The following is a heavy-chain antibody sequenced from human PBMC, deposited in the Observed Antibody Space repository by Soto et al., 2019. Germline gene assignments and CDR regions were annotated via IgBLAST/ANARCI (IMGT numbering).Heavy chain of an antibody. D-gene: IGHD6-19*01. CDR1: GYTFTSYA. CDR3: ARPVAGNDYYYGMDV. V-gene: IGHV1-3*01. J-gene: IGHJ6*02. Sequence: QVQLVQSGAEVKKPGASVKVSCKASGYTFTSYAMHWVRQAPGQRLEWMGWINASNGNTKYSQKFQGRVTITRDTSASTAYMERSILRSKDTAVYYCARPVAGNDYYYGMDVWGQGTTVTVSS. CDR2: INASNGNT.